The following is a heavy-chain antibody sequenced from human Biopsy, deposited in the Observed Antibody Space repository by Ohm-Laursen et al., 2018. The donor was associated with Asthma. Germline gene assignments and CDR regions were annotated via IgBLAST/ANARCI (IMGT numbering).Heavy chain of an antibody. J-gene: IGHJ6*02. CDR2: LHYSGSPYYT. CDR1: GGSISNSNYY. Sequence: PSQTLSLTCTVSGGSISNSNYYWGWIRQSPGKGLEWIGSLHYSGSPYYTFYNPSLESRVTISLDASKSEFSLRLTYVTAADTAQYYCARQSGYRSGWPKLLFVYYGMDVWGPGTTVTVSS. D-gene: IGHD6-19*01. CDR3: ARQSGYRSGWPKLLFVYYGMDV. V-gene: IGHV4-39*01.